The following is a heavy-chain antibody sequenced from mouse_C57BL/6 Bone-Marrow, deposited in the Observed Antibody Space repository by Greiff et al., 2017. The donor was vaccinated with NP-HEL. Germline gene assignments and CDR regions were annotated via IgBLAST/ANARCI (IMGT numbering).Heavy chain of an antibody. V-gene: IGHV5-4*01. Sequence: EVQGVESGGGLVKPGGSLKLSCAASGFTFSSYAMSWVRQTPEKRLEWVATISDGGSYTYYPDNVKGRFTISRDNAKNNLYLQMSHLKSEDTAMYYCAREIHYYGSSYWYFDVWGTGTTVTVSS. CDR1: GFTFSSYA. J-gene: IGHJ1*03. D-gene: IGHD1-1*01. CDR3: AREIHYYGSSYWYFDV. CDR2: ISDGGSYT.